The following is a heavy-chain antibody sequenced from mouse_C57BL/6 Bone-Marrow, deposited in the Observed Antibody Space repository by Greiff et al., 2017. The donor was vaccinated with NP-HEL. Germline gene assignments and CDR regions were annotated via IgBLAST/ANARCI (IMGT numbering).Heavy chain of an antibody. J-gene: IGHJ2*01. CDR2: IRNKANGYTT. D-gene: IGHD1-1*01. V-gene: IGHV7-3*01. Sequence: EVQLVESGGGLVQPGGSLSLSCAASGFTFTDYYMSWVRQPPGKALEWLGFIRNKANGYTTEYSASVKGRFTISRDNSQSILYLQMNALRAEDSATYYCARVVLLRYYFDYWGQGTTLTVSS. CDR3: ARVVLLRYYFDY. CDR1: GFTFTDYY.